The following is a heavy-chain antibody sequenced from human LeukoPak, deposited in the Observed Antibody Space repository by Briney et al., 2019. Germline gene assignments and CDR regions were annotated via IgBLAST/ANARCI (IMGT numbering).Heavy chain of an antibody. CDR3: AYPSLDY. CDR2: IWYDGSNK. J-gene: IGHJ4*02. Sequence: GGSLRLSCAASGFTFSSYGMHWVRQAPGKGLEWVAVIWYDGSNKYYADSEKGRFTIYRDNSKNTLYLQMNSLRAEDTAVYYCAYPSLDYWGQGTLVTVSS. CDR1: GFTFSSYG. V-gene: IGHV3-33*01.